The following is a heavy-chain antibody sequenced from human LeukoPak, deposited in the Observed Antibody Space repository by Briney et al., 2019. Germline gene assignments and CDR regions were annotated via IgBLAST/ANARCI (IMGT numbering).Heavy chain of an antibody. CDR3: ARQGTYSSAIGMGY. V-gene: IGHV1-46*02. D-gene: IGHD6-19*01. CDR1: GYTFNNHY. Sequence: ASVKVSCKASGYTFNNHYMYWVRQAPGQGLEWMGVINPSGGSTSYAQKFQGRVAMTRDTSTRTVYMEVNSLRSEDTAVYYCARQGTYSSAIGMGYWGQGTLVTVSS. CDR2: INPSGGST. J-gene: IGHJ4*02.